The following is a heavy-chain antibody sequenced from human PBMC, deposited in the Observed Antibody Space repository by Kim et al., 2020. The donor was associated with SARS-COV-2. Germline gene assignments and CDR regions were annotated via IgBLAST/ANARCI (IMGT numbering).Heavy chain of an antibody. D-gene: IGHD2-21*02. V-gene: IGHV4-39*07. CDR1: GGSISSSSYY. CDR2: IYYSGST. CDR3: ATDGGDGWVADY. Sequence: SETLSLTCTVSGGSISSSSYYWGWIRQPPGKGLEWIGSIYYSGSTYYNPSLKSRVTISVDTSKNQFSLKLSSVTAADTAVYYCATDGGDGWVADYWGQGTLVTVSS. J-gene: IGHJ4*02.